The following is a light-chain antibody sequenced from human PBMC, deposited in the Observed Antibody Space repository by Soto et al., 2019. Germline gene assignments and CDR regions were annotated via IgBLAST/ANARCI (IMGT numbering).Light chain of an antibody. Sequence: VWTQSPGTLSLSAGERATLSCRASQSVSNNYLAWYQQKPGQAPRLLIYGASNRATGIPDRFSGSGSGTDFTLTISRLEPKDFAVYYCQQYGSSGTFGQGTKVDIK. CDR1: QSVSNNY. CDR2: GAS. J-gene: IGKJ1*01. V-gene: IGKV3-20*01. CDR3: QQYGSSGT.